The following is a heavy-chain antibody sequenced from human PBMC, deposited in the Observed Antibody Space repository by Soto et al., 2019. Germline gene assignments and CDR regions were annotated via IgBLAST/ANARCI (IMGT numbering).Heavy chain of an antibody. CDR2: ISYDGSNK. D-gene: IGHD2-15*01. Sequence: GGSLRLSCAASGFTFSSYGMHWVRQAPGKGLEWVAVISYDGSNKYYADSVKGRFTISRDNSKNTLYLQMNSLRAEDTAVYYCARGPLYCSGGSCYTSFDYWGQGTLVTVSS. CDR3: ARGPLYCSGGSCYTSFDY. CDR1: GFTFSSYG. J-gene: IGHJ4*02. V-gene: IGHV3-30-3*01.